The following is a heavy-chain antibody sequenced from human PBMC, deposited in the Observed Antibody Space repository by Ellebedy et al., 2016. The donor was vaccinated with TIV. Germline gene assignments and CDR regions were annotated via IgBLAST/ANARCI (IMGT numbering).Heavy chain of an antibody. CDR1: GFTFSDYW. V-gene: IGHV3-7*03. Sequence: PGGSLRLSCAVSGFTFSDYWMSRVRQAPGKGLEWVANIKQDGSETYYVESVKGRLSISRDNAKNSLYLQMNSLRAEDTAVYYCARVEWLLFHSFDIWGRGTTVTVSS. CDR2: IKQDGSET. CDR3: ARVEWLLFHSFDI. J-gene: IGHJ3*02. D-gene: IGHD5-12*01.